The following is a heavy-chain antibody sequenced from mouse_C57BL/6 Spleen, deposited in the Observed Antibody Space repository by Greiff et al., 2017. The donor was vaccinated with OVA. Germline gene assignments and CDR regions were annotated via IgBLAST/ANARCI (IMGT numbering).Heavy chain of an antibody. Sequence: VQLQQSVAELVRPGASVKLSCTASGFNIKNTYMHWVKQRPEQGLEWIGRIDPANGNTKYAPKFQGKATITADTSSNTDYLQLSSLTSEASAVYYCERGITTVVATNYWGQGTTLTVSS. CDR3: ERGITTVVATNY. D-gene: IGHD1-1*01. V-gene: IGHV14-3*01. CDR1: GFNIKNTY. J-gene: IGHJ2*01. CDR2: IDPANGNT.